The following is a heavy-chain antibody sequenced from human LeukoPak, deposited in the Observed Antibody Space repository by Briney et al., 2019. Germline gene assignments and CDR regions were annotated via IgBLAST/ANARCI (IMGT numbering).Heavy chain of an antibody. CDR2: ISYDGSDK. CDR3: VKESVAKGPFDY. V-gene: IGHV3-30*18. CDR1: GFTFRSYG. J-gene: IGHJ4*02. D-gene: IGHD5-12*01. Sequence: PGGSLRLSCAASGFTFRSYGMHWVRQAPGKGLEWVAVISYDGSDKYHADSVKGRFTISRDNSKNTLYLQMNSLRAEDTAVYYCVKESVAKGPFDYWGQGTLVTVSS.